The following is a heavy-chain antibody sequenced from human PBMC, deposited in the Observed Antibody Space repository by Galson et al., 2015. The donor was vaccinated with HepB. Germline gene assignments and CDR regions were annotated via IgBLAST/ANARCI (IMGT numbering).Heavy chain of an antibody. V-gene: IGHV3-21*01. J-gene: IGHJ3*02. CDR2: ISSSSSYI. D-gene: IGHD1-26*01. CDR3: ASTVGATDAFDI. CDR1: GFTFSSYS. Sequence: SLRLSCAASGFTFSSYSMNWVRQAPGKGLEWVSSISSSSSYIYYADSVKGRFTISRDNAKNSLYLQMNSLRAEDTAVYYCASTVGATDAFDIWGQGTMVTVSS.